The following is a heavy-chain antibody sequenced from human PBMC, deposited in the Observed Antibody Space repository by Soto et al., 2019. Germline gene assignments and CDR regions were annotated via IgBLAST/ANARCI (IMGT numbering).Heavy chain of an antibody. V-gene: IGHV1-69*12. CDR2: IIPTIGTT. J-gene: IGHJ4*02. CDR1: GDTFTIFA. D-gene: IGHD5-12*01. Sequence: QVQLVQSGAEVKKPGSSVKVSCKASGDTFTIFAISWVRQAPGQGLEWMGGIIPTIGTTNYAQRFQGRITITGDESTGTAYMELSSLKSDATAVYYFARDLGSGYDPGDYWGQGTLVTVSS. CDR3: ARDLGSGYDPGDY.